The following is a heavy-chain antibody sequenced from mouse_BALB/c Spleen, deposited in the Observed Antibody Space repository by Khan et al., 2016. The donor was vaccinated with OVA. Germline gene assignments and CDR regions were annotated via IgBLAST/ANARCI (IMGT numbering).Heavy chain of an antibody. J-gene: IGHJ2*01. CDR1: GFTFSSYG. V-gene: IGHV5-6-3*01. CDR3: ARMARTIN. CDR2: INSNGGST. Sequence: MQLVESGGGLVQPGGSLKLSCAASGFTFSSYGMSWVRQTPDKRLELVATINSNGGSTYYPDSVKGRFTISRDTAKNTLYLQMSSLKSEDTAMYYCARMARTINWGQGTTLTVSS.